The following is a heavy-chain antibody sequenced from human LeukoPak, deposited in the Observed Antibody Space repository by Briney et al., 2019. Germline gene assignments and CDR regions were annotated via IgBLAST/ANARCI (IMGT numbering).Heavy chain of an antibody. Sequence: GGSLRLSCAASGFTFSDYYMSWIRQAPGKGLEWVSYISSSGSTIYYADSVKGRFTISRDNAKNSLYLQMNSLRAEDTAVYYCARQGVAYYYYYYMDVWGKGTTVTISS. D-gene: IGHD2-15*01. V-gene: IGHV3-11*04. CDR1: GFTFSDYY. CDR3: ARQGVAYYYYYYMDV. CDR2: ISSSGSTI. J-gene: IGHJ6*03.